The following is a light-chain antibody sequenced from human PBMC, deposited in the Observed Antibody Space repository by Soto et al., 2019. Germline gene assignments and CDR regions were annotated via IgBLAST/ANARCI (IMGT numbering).Light chain of an antibody. CDR2: AAT. J-gene: IGKJ2*01. CDR1: QTISGY. CDR3: QQSYTTPRT. V-gene: IGKV1-39*01. Sequence: DIQMTQSPSSLSASVGDRVTIICRTSQTISGYLNWYQQKPGKAPKLLIYAATTLQPGVPSRFSGRGSGTEFTLTISSLQPEDFATYHCQQSYTTPRTFGQGTNVEIK.